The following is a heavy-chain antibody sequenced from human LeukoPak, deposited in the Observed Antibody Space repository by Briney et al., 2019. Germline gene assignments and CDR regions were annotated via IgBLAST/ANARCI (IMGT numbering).Heavy chain of an antibody. J-gene: IGHJ4*02. D-gene: IGHD3-10*01. CDR1: GGSISSYY. CDR3: ARWYYGSGCDY. V-gene: IGHV4-59*06. Sequence: SETLSLTCSVSGGSISSYYWSWIRQPPGKGLEWIGYIYYSGSTYYNPSLKSRVTISVDTSKNQFSLKLSSVTAADTAVYYCARWYYGSGCDYWGQGTLVTVSS. CDR2: IYYSGST.